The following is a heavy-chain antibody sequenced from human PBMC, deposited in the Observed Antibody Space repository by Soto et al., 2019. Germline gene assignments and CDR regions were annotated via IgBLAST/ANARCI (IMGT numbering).Heavy chain of an antibody. CDR2: INAGNGNT. CDR3: ARDRYYDYLWGSYWTPGLDP. Sequence: QVQLVQSGAEVRQPGASVKVSCKASGYTFTSYPVHWVRQAPGQRLEWMGWINAGNGNTKYSQKFQGRVTITRDTPXXTXYXALSSLRSEDTAVYYCARDRYYDYLWGSYWTPGLDPWGQGTLVTVSS. D-gene: IGHD3-16*01. J-gene: IGHJ5*02. V-gene: IGHV1-3*01. CDR1: GYTFTSYP.